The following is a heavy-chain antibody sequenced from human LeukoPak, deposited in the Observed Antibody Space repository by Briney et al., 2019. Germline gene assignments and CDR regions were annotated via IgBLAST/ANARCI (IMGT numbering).Heavy chain of an antibody. CDR1: GGTFSSYA. J-gene: IGHJ4*02. CDR3: ARGRSYSSPFDY. Sequence: ASVKVSCKASGGTFSSYAISWVRQAPGQGLEWMGGIIPIFGTANYAQKFQGRVTTTTDESTSTAYMELSSLRSEDTAVYYCARGRSYSSPFDYWGQGTLVTVSS. CDR2: IIPIFGTA. V-gene: IGHV1-69*05. D-gene: IGHD1-26*01.